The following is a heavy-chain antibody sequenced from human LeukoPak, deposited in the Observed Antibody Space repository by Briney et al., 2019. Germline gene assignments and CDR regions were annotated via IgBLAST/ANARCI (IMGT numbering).Heavy chain of an antibody. Sequence: GASVKVSCKASGYTFTSYGISWVRQAPGQGLEWMGWISAYNGNTNYAQKLQGRVTMTRNTSISTAYMELSSLRSEDTAVYYCARGRGRIAAKNNDYWGQGTLVTVSS. V-gene: IGHV1-18*01. CDR2: ISAYNGNT. D-gene: IGHD6-13*01. CDR3: ARGRGRIAAKNNDY. CDR1: GYTFTSYG. J-gene: IGHJ4*02.